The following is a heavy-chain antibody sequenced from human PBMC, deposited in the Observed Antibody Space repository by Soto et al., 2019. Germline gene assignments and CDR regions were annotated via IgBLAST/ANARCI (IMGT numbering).Heavy chain of an antibody. V-gene: IGHV5-10-1*01. CDR1: GYSFTSYW. CDR3: ARHGSGYDYVDY. D-gene: IGHD5-12*01. J-gene: IGHJ4*02. Sequence: GESLKISCKGSGYSFTSYWISWVLQIPGKGLEWMGRIDPGDSYTNYSPSFRGHVTISADKSISTAYLQWSSLKASDSAMYYWARHGSGYDYVDYWGKGTVVTVDS. CDR2: IDPGDSYT.